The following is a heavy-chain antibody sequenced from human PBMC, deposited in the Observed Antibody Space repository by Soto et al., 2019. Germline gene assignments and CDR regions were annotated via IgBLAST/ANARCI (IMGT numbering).Heavy chain of an antibody. J-gene: IGHJ4*02. CDR1: GGSFSGYY. D-gene: IGHD3-10*01. Sequence: QVQLQQWGAGLLKPWETLSLTCAVYGGSFSGYYWSWIRQPPGKGLEWIGEINHSGSTNYNPSLKSRVTISVDTSKNQFSLKLSSVTAADTAVYYCARQPGGYYGSRSYYLYYFDYWGQGTLVTVSS. CDR2: INHSGST. CDR3: ARQPGGYYGSRSYYLYYFDY. V-gene: IGHV4-34*01.